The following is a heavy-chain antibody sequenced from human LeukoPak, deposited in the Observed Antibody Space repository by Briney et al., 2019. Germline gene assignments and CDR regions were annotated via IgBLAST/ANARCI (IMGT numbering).Heavy chain of an antibody. CDR1: GGTFSSYA. V-gene: IGHV1-69*13. Sequence: SVKVSCKASGGTFSSYAISWVRQAPGQGLEWMGGIIPIFGTANYAQKFQGRVTITADESTSTAYMELSRLTSDDTAVYFCARVAALAGIGWGDFDYWGQGTLVTVSS. J-gene: IGHJ4*02. D-gene: IGHD6-19*01. CDR2: IIPIFGTA. CDR3: ARVAALAGIGWGDFDY.